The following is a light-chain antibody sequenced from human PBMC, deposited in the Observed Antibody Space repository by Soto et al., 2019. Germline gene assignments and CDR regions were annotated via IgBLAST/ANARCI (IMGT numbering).Light chain of an antibody. CDR1: KLGDKY. CDR2: QDS. CDR3: QAWDSSSYV. J-gene: IGLJ1*01. V-gene: IGLV3-1*01. Sequence: SYELTQPLSVSVSPGQTASITCSGDKLGDKYACWYQQKRGQSPVLVIYQDSKRPSGIPERFSGSNSGNTATLTISGTQAMDEADYYCQAWDSSSYVFGTGTKLTVL.